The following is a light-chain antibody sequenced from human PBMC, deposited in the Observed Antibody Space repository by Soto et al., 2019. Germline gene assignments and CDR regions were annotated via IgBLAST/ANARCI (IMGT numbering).Light chain of an antibody. CDR2: GAS. Sequence: EIVLTQSPGTLSLSPGERATLSCRTSQSVSSSYLAWYQQKPGQAPRLLIYGASSRATGIPDRFSGSGSGTAFTLPISRLEPEDFAVYYCQQYGRSWWTFGQGTKVEIK. V-gene: IGKV3-20*01. J-gene: IGKJ1*01. CDR3: QQYGRSWWT. CDR1: QSVSSSY.